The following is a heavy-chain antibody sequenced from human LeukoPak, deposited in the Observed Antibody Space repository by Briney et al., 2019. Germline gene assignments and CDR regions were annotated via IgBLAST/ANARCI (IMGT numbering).Heavy chain of an antibody. V-gene: IGHV3-74*01. J-gene: IGHJ4*02. CDR2: INSDGSST. CDR3: AREYSSSLTY. CDR1: GFTFSSYW. Sequence: PGGSLRLSCAASGFTFSSYWMHWVRQAPGKGLAWVSRINSDGSSTSNADSVKGRFTISRDNAKNTLYLQMNSLRAEDTAVYYCAREYSSSLTYWGQGTLVTVSS. D-gene: IGHD6-6*01.